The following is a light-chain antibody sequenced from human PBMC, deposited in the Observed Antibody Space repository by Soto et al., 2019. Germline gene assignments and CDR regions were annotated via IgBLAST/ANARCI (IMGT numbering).Light chain of an antibody. Sequence: DIVLTQSPLSLPVTPGEPASISCRSSQSLLHSNGYNFLDWYLQKPGQSPQLLIFLVSNRASGVPDRFSGRGSGTDFTLKITRVEAEDVGVYYCMQALQTPFTFGGGTKVEIK. CDR3: MQALQTPFT. V-gene: IGKV2-28*01. J-gene: IGKJ4*01. CDR1: QSLLHSNGYNF. CDR2: LVS.